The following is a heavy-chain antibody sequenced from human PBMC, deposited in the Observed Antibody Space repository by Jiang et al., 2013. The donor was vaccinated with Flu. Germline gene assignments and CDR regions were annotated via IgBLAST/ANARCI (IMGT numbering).Heavy chain of an antibody. V-gene: IGHV4-59*01. CDR1: GGSISSYY. D-gene: IGHD3-3*01. CDR3: ARDITIFGVVRESIYGMDV. CDR2: IYYSGST. J-gene: IGHJ6*04. Sequence: GLVKPSETLSLTCTVSGGSISSYYWSWIRQPPGKGLEWIGYIYYSGSTNYNPSLKSRVTISVDTSKNQFSLKLSSVTAADTAVYYCARDITIFGVVRESIYGMDVWGKGTTVTVSS.